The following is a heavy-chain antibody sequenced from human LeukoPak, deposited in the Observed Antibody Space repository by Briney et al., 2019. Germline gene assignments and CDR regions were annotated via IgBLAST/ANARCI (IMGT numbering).Heavy chain of an antibody. V-gene: IGHV4-59*01. J-gene: IGHJ4*02. CDR3: ARGRRYFDY. Sequence: PSETLSLTCTVSGASISSYYWSWIRQPPGKGLEWIGYIDYSGSTNYNPSLKSRVSISVDTSKNQFSLKLSSVTAADTAVYYCARGRRYFDYWGQGTLVTVSS. CDR2: IDYSGST. CDR1: GASISSYY.